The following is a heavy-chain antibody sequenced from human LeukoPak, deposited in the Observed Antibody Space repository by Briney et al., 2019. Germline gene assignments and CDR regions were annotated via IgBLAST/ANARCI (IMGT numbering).Heavy chain of an antibody. J-gene: IGHJ6*02. CDR3: AKGSISYFYGMDV. Sequence: TGGSLRLSCAASGFTFSSYAMSWVRQAPGKGLEWVSAISGSGGTTHYADSVKGRFTISRDNSKNTLYVQMKSLRAEDTAVYYCAKGSISYFYGMDVWGQGTTVTVSS. CDR1: GFTFSSYA. V-gene: IGHV3-23*01. CDR2: ISGSGGTT. D-gene: IGHD6-13*01.